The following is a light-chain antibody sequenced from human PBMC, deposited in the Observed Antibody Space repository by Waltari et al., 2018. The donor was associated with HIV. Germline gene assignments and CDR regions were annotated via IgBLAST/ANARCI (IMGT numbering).Light chain of an antibody. CDR2: GAS. CDR1: QSVSSN. CDR3: QQYDNWPFT. J-gene: IGKJ2*01. V-gene: IGKV3-15*01. Sequence: EIVMTQSPATLSVSPGERATLSCRASQSVSSNLAWYQQKLGQAPRPLIYGASTRATGIPASFIGSGSGTEFTLTISSLQSEDFAVYYCQQYDNWPFTFGQGTKLEIK.